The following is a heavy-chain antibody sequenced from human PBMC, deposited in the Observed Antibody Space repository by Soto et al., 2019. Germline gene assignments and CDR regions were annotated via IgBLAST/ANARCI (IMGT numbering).Heavy chain of an antibody. CDR1: GGASSSSNW. D-gene: IGHD3-3*02. J-gene: IGHJ3*02. V-gene: IGHV4-4*02. CDR2: IYHSGST. CDR3: ARVLGNDAFDI. Sequence: SETLSLTCAVSGGASSSSNWWSWVRHPPGKGLEWIGEIYHSGSTNYNPSLKRRVTISVDKSKNQFSLKLSSVTAPDTALYYCARVLGNDAFDIWGQGTMVT.